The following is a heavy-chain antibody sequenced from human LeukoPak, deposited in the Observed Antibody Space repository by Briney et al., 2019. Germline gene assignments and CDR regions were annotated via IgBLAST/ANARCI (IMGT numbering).Heavy chain of an antibody. J-gene: IGHJ4*02. D-gene: IGHD3-3*01. CDR3: ARVSERITIFGVVIAYFEY. CDR1: GYTFTSYG. CDR2: ISAYNGNK. Sequence: GASVKVSCKASGYTFTSYGISWVRQAPGQGLEWMGWISAYNGNKNYAKKLQGRVTMTTDTSTSTAYMELRSLRSDDTAVYYCARVSERITIFGVVIAYFEYWGQGTLVTVSS. V-gene: IGHV1-18*01.